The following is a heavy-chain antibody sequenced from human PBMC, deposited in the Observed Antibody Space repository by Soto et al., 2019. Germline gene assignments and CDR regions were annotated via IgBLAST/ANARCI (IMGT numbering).Heavy chain of an antibody. CDR3: ARGVLPYWYFDL. CDR2: IYSSGST. CDR1: GGSISSGGYY. Sequence: PSATLSLTCTFSGGSISSGGYYWSWIRQHPGKGLEWIGYIYSSGSTYYNPSLKSRVTISVDTSKNQFSLKLSSVTAADTAVYYCARGVLPYWYFDLWGRGTLVTVSS. V-gene: IGHV4-31*03. J-gene: IGHJ2*01.